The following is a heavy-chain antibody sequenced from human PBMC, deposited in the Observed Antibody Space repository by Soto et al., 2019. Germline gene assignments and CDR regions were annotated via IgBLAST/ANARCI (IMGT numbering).Heavy chain of an antibody. CDR3: ARQAGDNWNFFLRPFYYYYMDV. Sequence: QVQLVQSGAEVKKPGASVKVSCKASGYTFTSYGISWVRQAPGQGLEWMGWSSAYNGNTNYAQKLQGRVTMTTDTSTSTAYMELRSLRSDDTAVYYCARQAGDNWNFFLRPFYYYYMDVWGKGTTVTVSS. D-gene: IGHD1-20*01. CDR2: SSAYNGNT. CDR1: GYTFTSYG. J-gene: IGHJ6*03. V-gene: IGHV1-18*01.